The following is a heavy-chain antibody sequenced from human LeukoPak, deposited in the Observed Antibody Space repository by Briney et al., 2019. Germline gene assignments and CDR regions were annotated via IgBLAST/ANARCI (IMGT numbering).Heavy chain of an antibody. D-gene: IGHD2-21*02. CDR3: ARDSRVVVTAIPSDY. CDR2: ISAYNGNT. Sequence: ASVKVSCKASGYTFTSYGISWVRQAPGQGLEWMGWISAYNGNTNYAQKLQGRVTMTTDTSTSTAYKELRSLRSDDTAVYYCARDSRVVVTAIPSDYWGQGTLVTVSS. CDR1: GYTFTSYG. V-gene: IGHV1-18*01. J-gene: IGHJ4*02.